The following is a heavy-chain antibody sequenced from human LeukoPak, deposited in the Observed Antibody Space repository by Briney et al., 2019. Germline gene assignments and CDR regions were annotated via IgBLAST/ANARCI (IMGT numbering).Heavy chain of an antibody. D-gene: IGHD6-19*01. CDR1: GFTFSSYG. J-gene: IGHJ4*02. V-gene: IGHV3-33*06. Sequence: GGSLRLSCAASGFTFSSYGMHWVRQAPGKGLEWVAVIWYDGSNKYYADSVKGRFTISRDNSKNTLYLQMNSLRAEDTAVYYCAKGLAVAGREYYFDYWGQGTLVTDSS. CDR3: AKGLAVAGREYYFDY. CDR2: IWYDGSNK.